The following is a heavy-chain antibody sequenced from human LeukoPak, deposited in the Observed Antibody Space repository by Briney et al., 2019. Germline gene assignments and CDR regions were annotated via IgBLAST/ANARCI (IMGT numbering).Heavy chain of an antibody. J-gene: IGHJ3*02. D-gene: IGHD2-15*01. CDR3: ARGLGYCSGGSCYGNDAFDI. Sequence: SETLSLTCTVSGGSISSSSYYWSWIRQPPGKGLEWIGYIYYSGSTNYNPSLKSRVTISVDTSKNQFSLKLSSVTAADTAVYYCARGLGYCSGGSCYGNDAFDIWGQGTMVTVSS. CDR1: GGSISSSSYY. CDR2: IYYSGST. V-gene: IGHV4-61*01.